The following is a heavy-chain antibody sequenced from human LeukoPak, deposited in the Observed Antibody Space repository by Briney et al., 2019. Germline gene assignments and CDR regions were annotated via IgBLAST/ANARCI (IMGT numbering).Heavy chain of an antibody. V-gene: IGHV3-23*01. CDR3: AKGLRSGQTA. J-gene: IGHJ5*02. CDR2: VSGSGGST. CDR1: GFTFSSYA. D-gene: IGHD2-15*01. Sequence: GALRLSCAASGFTFSSYAVSWVRQAPGKGLEWVAAVSGSGGSTYYADAVKGRFTISRDNSQNPPYLQMNSLRAHDTAVHYCAKGLRSGQTAWGQGTLVTVSS.